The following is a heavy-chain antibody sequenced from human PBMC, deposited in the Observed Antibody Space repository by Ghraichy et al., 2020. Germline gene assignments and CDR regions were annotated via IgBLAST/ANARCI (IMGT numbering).Heavy chain of an antibody. CDR1: GASMTGSY. V-gene: IGHV4-59*08. CDR2: IYYSGDI. D-gene: IGHD5-24*01. Sequence: SETLSLTCTVSGASMTGSYWSWIRQPPGKGLEWIGYIYYSGDINHNPSLKGRATISLDTSKNQFSLKLNSVTAADTAVYYCAITGGRDGSSAWGQGTLVTVSS. CDR3: AITGGRDGSSA. J-gene: IGHJ5*02.